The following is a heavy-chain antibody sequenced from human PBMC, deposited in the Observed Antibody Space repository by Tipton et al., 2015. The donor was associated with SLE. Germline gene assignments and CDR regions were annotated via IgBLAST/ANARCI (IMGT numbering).Heavy chain of an antibody. J-gene: IGHJ4*02. D-gene: IGHD4-23*01. Sequence: TLSLTCTVSGGSISSYYWSWIRQPAGKGLEWIGRIYSSGSTSYNPSLKSRVTMSVDTSKNQFSLKLSSVTAADTALYYCASGGAKPVDGGFFDYWGQGTLLTVSS. CDR2: IYSSGST. CDR3: ASGGAKPVDGGFFDY. V-gene: IGHV4-4*07. CDR1: GGSISSYY.